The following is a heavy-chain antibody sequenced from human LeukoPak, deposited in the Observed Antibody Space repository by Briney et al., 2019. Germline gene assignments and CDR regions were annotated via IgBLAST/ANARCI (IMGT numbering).Heavy chain of an antibody. CDR3: ARDLEGLPSTREIDY. V-gene: IGHV4-39*07. Sequence: SETLSLTCTVSGGSISSSSYYWGWIRQPPGKGLEWIGSIYYSGSTYYNPSLKSRVTISVDTSKNQFSLKLSSVTAADTAVYYCARDLEGLPSTREIDYWGQGTLVTVSS. CDR2: IYYSGST. J-gene: IGHJ4*02. CDR1: GGSISSSSYY. D-gene: IGHD4-11*01.